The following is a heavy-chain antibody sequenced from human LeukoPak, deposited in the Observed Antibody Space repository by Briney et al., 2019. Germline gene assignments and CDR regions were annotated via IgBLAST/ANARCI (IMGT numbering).Heavy chain of an antibody. V-gene: IGHV3-23*01. J-gene: IGHJ4*02. Sequence: GGSLRLSCAASGFTFSSYAMSWVRQAPGKGLEWVSGISGSDSSTYYADSVKGRFTISGDNSKNTLYLQMNSLRAEDTAVYYCARTDYDSSGYDYWGQGTLVTVSS. CDR1: GFTFSSYA. D-gene: IGHD3-22*01. CDR2: ISGSDSST. CDR3: ARTDYDSSGYDY.